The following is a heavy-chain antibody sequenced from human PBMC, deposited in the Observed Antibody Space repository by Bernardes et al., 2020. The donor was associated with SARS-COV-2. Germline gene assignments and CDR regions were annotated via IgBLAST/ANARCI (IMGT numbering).Heavy chain of an antibody. V-gene: IGHV1-24*01. CDR2: FDPEDAET. J-gene: IGHJ4*02. D-gene: IGHD3-22*01. CDR1: GHSVTAIS. Sequence: ASVKVSCMVSGHSVTAISMHWVRQAPGKGLEWVGSFDPEDAETLYAEKLQDRVSMTEDTSTDTAYLELSSLRSEDTAVYYCATMYYYDTEGYYSGFDYWGQGTQV. CDR3: ATMYYYDTEGYYSGFDY.